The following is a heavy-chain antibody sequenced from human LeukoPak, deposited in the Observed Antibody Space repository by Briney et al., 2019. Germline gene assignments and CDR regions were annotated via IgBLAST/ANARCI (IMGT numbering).Heavy chain of an antibody. J-gene: IGHJ6*03. D-gene: IGHD4-17*01. CDR1: GYTFTSYD. Sequence: GASVTVSFTSSGYTFTSYDINWVRQAPGQGLEWMGWMNPNSGNTGYAQNFQGRVTITRNTSIITAYMELSSLRSEDTAVYYCARAGTTAGYYYYMDVWGKGTTVTVSS. V-gene: IGHV1-8*02. CDR2: MNPNSGNT. CDR3: ARAGTTAGYYYYMDV.